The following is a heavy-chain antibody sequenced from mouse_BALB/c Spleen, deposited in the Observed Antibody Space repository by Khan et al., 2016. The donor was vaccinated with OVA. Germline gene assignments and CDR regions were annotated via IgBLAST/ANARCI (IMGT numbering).Heavy chain of an antibody. V-gene: IGHV2-6-1*01. CDR3: ARQPYYHYNIMDY. CDR1: GFSLTNYG. Sequence: QVQLKESGPGLVAPSQSLSITCTISGFSLTNYGVHWVRRPPGKGLEWLVVIWSDGSTTYNSDLKSRLNISKDNSKSQVFLKMNSLQTDDTAMYYCARQPYYHYNIMDYWGQGTSVTVSS. J-gene: IGHJ4*01. D-gene: IGHD2-10*01. CDR2: IWSDGST.